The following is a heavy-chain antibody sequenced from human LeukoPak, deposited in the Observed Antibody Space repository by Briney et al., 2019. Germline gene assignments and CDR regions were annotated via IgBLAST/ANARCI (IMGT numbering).Heavy chain of an antibody. CDR1: GFSFNSYA. J-gene: IGHJ4*02. Sequence: GGSLRLSCAASGFSFNSYAMSWVRQAPGKGLEWVSAISGGGDATKYADSVKGRFTISRDNSKNTLFLQMHNLRVDDTAMYYCAVVAGRFPPDYWGQGTLVTVSS. CDR2: ISGGGDAT. D-gene: IGHD6-19*01. V-gene: IGHV3-23*01. CDR3: AVVAGRFPPDY.